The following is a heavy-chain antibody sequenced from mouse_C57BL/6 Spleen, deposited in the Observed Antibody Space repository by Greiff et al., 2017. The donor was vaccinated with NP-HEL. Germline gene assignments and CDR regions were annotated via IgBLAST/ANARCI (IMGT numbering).Heavy chain of an antibody. V-gene: IGHV1-69*01. CDR1: GYTFTSYW. CDR3: ARRTGRAYFDY. CDR2: IDPSDSYT. D-gene: IGHD4-1*01. J-gene: IGHJ2*01. Sequence: QVQLQQPGAELVMPGASVKLSCKASGYTFTSYWMHWVKQSPGQGLEWIGEIDPSDSYTNYNQKFKGKSTLTVDKSSSTAYMQLSSLTSEDSAVYYCARRTGRAYFDYWGQGTTLTVSS.